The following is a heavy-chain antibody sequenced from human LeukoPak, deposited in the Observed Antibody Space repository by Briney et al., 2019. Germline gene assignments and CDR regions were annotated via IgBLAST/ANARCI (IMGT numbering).Heavy chain of an antibody. CDR2: ISSSGGTM. V-gene: IGHV3-11*01. Sequence: PGGSLRLSCAASGFTSSDYHMSWIRQVPGKGLEWISYISSSGGTMSYADSVKGRFTISRDNAKNSLYLQMNSLRAEDTAVYYCARGPVSSSGFFGYWGQGTLVTVSS. D-gene: IGHD6-19*01. CDR3: ARGPVSSSGFFGY. CDR1: GFTSSDYH. J-gene: IGHJ4*02.